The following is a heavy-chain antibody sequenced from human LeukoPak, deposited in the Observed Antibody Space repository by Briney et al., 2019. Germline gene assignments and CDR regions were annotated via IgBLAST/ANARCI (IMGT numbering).Heavy chain of an antibody. D-gene: IGHD2-8*01. V-gene: IGHV3-49*03. J-gene: IGHJ4*02. CDR3: TIEDCTNGVCYTLFDY. CDR1: GLTAGNHS. CDR2: SLSKAYGGTT. Sequence: PRRSLSLSSTPSGLTAGNHSMSWYRPVAGRGMGWEGFSLSKAYGGTTEYAASVKGRFTISRDDSKSIAYLQMNSLKTEDTAVYYCTIEDCTNGVCYTLFDYWGQGTLVTVSS.